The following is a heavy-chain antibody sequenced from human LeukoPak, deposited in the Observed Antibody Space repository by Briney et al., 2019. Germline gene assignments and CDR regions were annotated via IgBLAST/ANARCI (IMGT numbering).Heavy chain of an antibody. J-gene: IGHJ4*02. V-gene: IGHV3-7*05. CDR1: GFTFSSFW. CDR2: TRQDGSVK. Sequence: GGSLRLSCAASGFTFSSFWMSWVRQAPGKGLEWVANTRQDGSVKNCVDSVKGRFTISRDNAKNSVYLQMNSLRAEDTAVYYCTRQTERDAYNRYWGQGTLVTVSS. CDR3: TRQTERDAYNRY. D-gene: IGHD5-24*01.